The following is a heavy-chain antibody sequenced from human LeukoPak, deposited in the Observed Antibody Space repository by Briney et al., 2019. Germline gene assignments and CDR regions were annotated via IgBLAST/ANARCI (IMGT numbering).Heavy chain of an antibody. CDR2: INHSGST. Sequence: KASETLSLTCAVSGGSISSTNWWSWVRQPPGKGLEWIGEINHSGSTNYNPSLKSRVTISVDTSKNQFSLKLSSVTAADTAVYYCARASYYYDSSGPDDDYWGQGTLVTVSS. J-gene: IGHJ4*02. D-gene: IGHD3-22*01. CDR1: GGSISSTNW. V-gene: IGHV4-4*02. CDR3: ARASYYYDSSGPDDDY.